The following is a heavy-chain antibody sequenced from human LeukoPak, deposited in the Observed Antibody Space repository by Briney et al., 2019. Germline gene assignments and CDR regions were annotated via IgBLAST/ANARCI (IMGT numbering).Heavy chain of an antibody. CDR3: ARGPSGYDSSGYYHDY. V-gene: IGHV1-69*05. CDR2: IIPIFGTA. CDR1: GGTFSSYA. Sequence: ASVKVSCKASGGTFSSYAISWVRQAPGQGLEWMGGIIPIFGTANYAQKFQGRVTITTDESTSTAYMELSSLRSEDTAVYYCARGPSGYDSSGYYHDYWGQGTLVTVSS. J-gene: IGHJ4*02. D-gene: IGHD3-22*01.